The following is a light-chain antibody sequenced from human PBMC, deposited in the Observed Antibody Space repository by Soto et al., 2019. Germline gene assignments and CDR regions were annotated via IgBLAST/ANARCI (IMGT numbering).Light chain of an antibody. CDR1: RSVSSSY. Sequence: EIVLTQSPGTLSLSPGERATLSCRASRSVSSSYLSWYQQKPGQAPRLLIYGASSRATGIPDRFSGSGSGTDFTLTISRLEPEDFAVYYCRQYGRSPFGQGTKLEIK. V-gene: IGKV3-20*01. J-gene: IGKJ2*01. CDR3: RQYGRSP. CDR2: GAS.